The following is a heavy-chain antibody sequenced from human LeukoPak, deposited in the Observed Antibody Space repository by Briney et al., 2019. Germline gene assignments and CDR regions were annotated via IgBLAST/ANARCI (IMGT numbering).Heavy chain of an antibody. D-gene: IGHD2/OR15-2a*01. CDR3: ATDISDNNDGFDI. V-gene: IGHV1-24*01. J-gene: IGHJ3*02. CDR1: GYTLTELS. CDR2: FDPEAGKT. Sequence: ASVKASCKVSGYTLTELSMHWVRQAPGKGLEWMGGFDPEAGKTIYAQNFQGRVTMTEDTSTDTAQMELSSLRSEDTAVYYCATDISDNNDGFDIWGQGTMVTVSS.